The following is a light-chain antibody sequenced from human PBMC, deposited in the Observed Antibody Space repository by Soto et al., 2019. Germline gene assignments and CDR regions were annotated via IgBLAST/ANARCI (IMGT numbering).Light chain of an antibody. Sequence: QSALTQPASVSGSPGQSITISCAGTTRDVGGYNYVSWYQQHPGKAPKLIIFDVNNRPSGVSDRFSGSKSGNTASLTISGLRVEDEDAYYCNSYRDTGARYVFGSGTKVTVL. CDR2: DVN. CDR1: TRDVGGYNY. V-gene: IGLV2-14*01. J-gene: IGLJ1*01. CDR3: NSYRDTGARYV.